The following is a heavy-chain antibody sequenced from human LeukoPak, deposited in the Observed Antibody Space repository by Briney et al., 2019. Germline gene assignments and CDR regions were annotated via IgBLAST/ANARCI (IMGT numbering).Heavy chain of an antibody. CDR3: ATNGYYCMDV. CDR2: ISGSGEST. V-gene: IGHV3-23*01. J-gene: IGHJ6*03. CDR1: GFSFSSYG. D-gene: IGHD2-8*01. Sequence: GGSLRLSCVGSGFSFSSYGMTWVRQAPGKGLEWVSAISGSGESTYNAGSVQGRFTISRDNSKNTVYLQMSSLRAEDTAVYYCATNGYYCMDVWGKGTTVTVSS.